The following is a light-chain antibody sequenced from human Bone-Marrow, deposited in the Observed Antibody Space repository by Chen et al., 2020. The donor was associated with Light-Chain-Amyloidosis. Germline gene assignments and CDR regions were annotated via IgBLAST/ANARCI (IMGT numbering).Light chain of an antibody. V-gene: IGKV3-11*01. CDR1: QSVARY. CDR3: LQRSDRPPLT. CDR2: EAS. Sequence: EIVLTQSPATLSLSPGERATLSCRASQSVARYLAWYQQKPGQAPRLLIYEASNRATGIPARFSGSGAGTDFTLTISSLEPEDFAGYDCLQRSDRPPLTFGGGTKVEIK. J-gene: IGKJ4*01.